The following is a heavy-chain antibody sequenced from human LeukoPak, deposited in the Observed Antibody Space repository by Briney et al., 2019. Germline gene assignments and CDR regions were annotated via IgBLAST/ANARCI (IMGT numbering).Heavy chain of an antibody. CDR2: IIPILGIA. CDR1: GGTFSSYT. J-gene: IGHJ4*02. CDR3: ARELKLSQITMIVVVINFPDY. Sequence: SVKVSCKASGGTFSSYTISWVRQAPGQGLEWMGRIIPILGIANYAQKFQGRVTITADKSTTTAYMELSSLRSEDTAVYYCARELKLSQITMIVVVINFPDYWGQGTLVTVSS. V-gene: IGHV1-69*04. D-gene: IGHD3-22*01.